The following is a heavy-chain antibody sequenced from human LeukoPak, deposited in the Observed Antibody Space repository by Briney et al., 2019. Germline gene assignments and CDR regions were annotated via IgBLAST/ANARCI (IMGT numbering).Heavy chain of an antibody. CDR2: IYYSGST. CDR1: GFTFSSYA. D-gene: IGHD3-22*01. J-gene: IGHJ4*02. CDR3: AVGHYYHSSGYLFDS. Sequence: LRLSCAASGFTFSSYAISWVRQPPGKGLEYIGYIYYSGSTYYNPSLKSRITISVDTSKNQFSLKLSSVTAADTAVYYCAVGHYYHSSGYLFDSWGQGTLVTVSS. V-gene: IGHV4-30-4*08.